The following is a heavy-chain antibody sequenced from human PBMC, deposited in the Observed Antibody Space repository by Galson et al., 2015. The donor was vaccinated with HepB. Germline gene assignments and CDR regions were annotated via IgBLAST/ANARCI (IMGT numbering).Heavy chain of an antibody. J-gene: IGHJ6*02. V-gene: IGHV3-48*02. Sequence: SLRLSCAASGFTFSSYSMNWVRQAPGKGLGWVSYISSSSSTIYYADSVKGRFTISRDNAKNSLYLQMNSLRDEDTAVYYCARGDYSNYYYGMDVWGQGTTVTVSS. CDR1: GFTFSSYS. CDR3: ARGDYSNYYYGMDV. D-gene: IGHD4-11*01. CDR2: ISSSSSTI.